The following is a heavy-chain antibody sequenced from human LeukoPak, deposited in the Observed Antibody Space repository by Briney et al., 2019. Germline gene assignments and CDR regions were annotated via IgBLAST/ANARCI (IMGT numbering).Heavy chain of an antibody. CDR2: ISSSSSYI. J-gene: IGHJ6*02. V-gene: IGHV3-21*04. D-gene: IGHD3-9*01. Sequence: GGSLRLSCAASGFTFSTYTINWVRQAPGKGLEWVSSISSSSSYIYYADSVKGRFTISRDNAKNSLSLQMNSLRADDTAVYYCARGRSILTGYYKQIYYYYGMDVWGQGTTVTVSS. CDR1: GFTFSTYT. CDR3: ARGRSILTGYYKQIYYYYGMDV.